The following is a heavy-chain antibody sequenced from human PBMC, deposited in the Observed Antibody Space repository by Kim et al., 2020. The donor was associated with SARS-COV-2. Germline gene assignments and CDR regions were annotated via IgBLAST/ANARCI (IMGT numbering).Heavy chain of an antibody. CDR1: GFTFSSYA. J-gene: IGHJ6*01. Sequence: GGSLRLSCAASGFTFSSYAMHWVRQAPGKGLEWVAVISYDGSNKYYADSVKGRFTISRDNSKNTLYLQMNSLRAEDTAVYYCARDLFDCSSTNCYANYY. CDR3: ARDLFDCSSTNCYANYY. CDR2: ISYDGSNK. V-gene: IGHV3-30-3*01. D-gene: IGHD2-2*01.